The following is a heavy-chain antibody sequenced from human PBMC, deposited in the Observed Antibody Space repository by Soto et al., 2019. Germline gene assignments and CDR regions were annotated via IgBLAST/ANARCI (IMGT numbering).Heavy chain of an antibody. D-gene: IGHD2-2*01. V-gene: IGHV4-34*01. CDR2: INHSGST. CDR3: ARADRDIVVVPAAMDFDD. J-gene: IGHJ4*02. CDR1: GGSFSGYY. Sequence: SETLSLTCAVYGGSFSGYYWSWIRQPPGKGLEWIGEINHSGSTNYNPSLKSRVTISVDTSKNQFSLKLSSVTAADTAVYYCARADRDIVVVPAAMDFDDRGQGTSVTVSS.